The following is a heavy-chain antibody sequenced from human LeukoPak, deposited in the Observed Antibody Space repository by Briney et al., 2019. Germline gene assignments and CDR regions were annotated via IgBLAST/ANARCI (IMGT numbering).Heavy chain of an antibody. CDR3: AGRVTGYSSGYVY. J-gene: IGHJ4*02. D-gene: IGHD5-18*01. Sequence: GGSLRLSCAASGFTFSNYWMGWVRQAPGKRPGWVANMNIDGSEKYYADSVKGRFSISRDNSENIVYLQMNNLRAEDTAVYYCAGRVTGYSSGYVYWGQGTLVTVSS. CDR1: GFTFSNYW. CDR2: MNIDGSEK. V-gene: IGHV3-7*03.